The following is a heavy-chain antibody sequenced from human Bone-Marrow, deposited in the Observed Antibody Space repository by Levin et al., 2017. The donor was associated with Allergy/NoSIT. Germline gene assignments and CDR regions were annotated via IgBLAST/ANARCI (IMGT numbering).Heavy chain of an antibody. J-gene: IGHJ4*02. V-gene: IGHV3-73*01. CDR3: TRPTVTRSGGDY. CDR2: IRSKANSYAT. D-gene: IGHD4-11*01. Sequence: GESLKISCAASGFTFSGSAMHWVRQASGKGLEWVGRIRSKANSYATAYAASVKGRFTISRDDSKNTAYLQMNSLKTEDTAVYYCTRPTVTRSGGDYWGQGTLVTVSS. CDR1: GFTFSGSA.